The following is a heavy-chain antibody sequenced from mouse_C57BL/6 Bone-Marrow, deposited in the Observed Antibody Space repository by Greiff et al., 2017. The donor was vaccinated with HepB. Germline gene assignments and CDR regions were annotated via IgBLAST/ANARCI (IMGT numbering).Heavy chain of an antibody. V-gene: IGHV1-82*01. CDR2: IYPGDGDT. J-gene: IGHJ4*01. CDR3: ARGARRAMDY. Sequence: VKVVESGPALVKPGASVKISCKASGYAFSSSWMNWVKQRPGKGLEWIGRIYPGDGDTNYNGKFKGKATLTADKSSSTAYMQLSSLTSEDSAVYFCARGARRAMDYWGQGTSVTVSS. CDR1: GYAFSSSW.